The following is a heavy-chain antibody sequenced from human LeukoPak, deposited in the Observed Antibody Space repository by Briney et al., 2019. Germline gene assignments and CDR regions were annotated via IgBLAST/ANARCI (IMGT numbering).Heavy chain of an antibody. CDR3: ARLGTNLFDY. CDR1: GFTFSDYN. J-gene: IGHJ4*02. D-gene: IGHD1-1*01. CDR2: ISRSGSTK. Sequence: GGSLRLSCAASGFTFSDYNMRWIRQAPGKGLEWVSSISRSGSTKYYADSVKGRFTISRDNAKNSLFPQMNSLRAADTAVYYCARLGTNLFDYWGQGTLVTVSS. V-gene: IGHV3-11*01.